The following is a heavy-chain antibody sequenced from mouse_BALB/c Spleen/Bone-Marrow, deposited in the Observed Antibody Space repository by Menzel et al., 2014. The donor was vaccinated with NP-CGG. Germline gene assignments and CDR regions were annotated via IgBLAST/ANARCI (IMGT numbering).Heavy chain of an antibody. CDR1: GFTFSDYG. CDR2: ISNLAYSI. V-gene: IGHV5-15*02. J-gene: IGHJ2*01. CDR3: ARAPAYGSSFDY. Sequence: EVMLVESGGGLVQPGGSRKLSCAAFGFTFSDYGMAWVRQAPGKGPEWVAFISNLAYSIYYTDTVTGRFTISRENAKNTLYLEMSSLRSEDTAMYYCARAPAYGSSFDYWGQGTTLTVSS. D-gene: IGHD1-1*01.